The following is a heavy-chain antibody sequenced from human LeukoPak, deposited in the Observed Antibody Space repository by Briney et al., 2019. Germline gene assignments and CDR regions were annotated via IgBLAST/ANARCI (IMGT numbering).Heavy chain of an antibody. Sequence: SETLSLTCTVSGGSISSSYWSWIRQPPGKGLEWIGYIYYSGNTNFNPSLKSRVTMSLDTSKNQFSLKLSSVTAADTAVYYCARVSSIAARGYYYYMDVWGKGTTVTVSS. CDR3: ARVSSIAARGYYYYMDV. V-gene: IGHV4-59*01. CDR2: IYYSGNT. J-gene: IGHJ6*03. D-gene: IGHD6-6*01. CDR1: GGSISSSY.